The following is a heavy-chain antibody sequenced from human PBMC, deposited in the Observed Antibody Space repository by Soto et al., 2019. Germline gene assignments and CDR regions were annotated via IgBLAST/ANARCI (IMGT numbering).Heavy chain of an antibody. J-gene: IGHJ6*02. CDR3: AEGSVLLNMDV. CDR1: GGTFSSYT. V-gene: IGHV1-69*02. CDR2: IIPILGIA. D-gene: IGHD3-10*01. Sequence: QVQLVQSGAEVKKPGSSVKVSCKASGGTFSSYTISWVRQAPGQGLEWMGRIIPILGIANYAQKFQGRVTITADKATSTAYMELSSLRSEDTAVYYCAEGSVLLNMDVWGQGTTVTVSS.